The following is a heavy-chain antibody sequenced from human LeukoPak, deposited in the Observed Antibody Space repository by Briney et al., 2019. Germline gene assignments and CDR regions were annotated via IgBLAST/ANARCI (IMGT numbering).Heavy chain of an antibody. V-gene: IGHV3-7*01. Sequence: GGSLRLSCAASGFTFSSYWMSWVRQAPGKGLEWVANIKQDRSEKYYVDSVKGRFTISRDNAKNSLYLQMNSLRAEDTAVYYCARDRVTTPWNYYYGMDVWGQGTTVTVSS. D-gene: IGHD4-11*01. J-gene: IGHJ6*02. CDR2: IKQDRSEK. CDR1: GFTFSSYW. CDR3: ARDRVTTPWNYYYGMDV.